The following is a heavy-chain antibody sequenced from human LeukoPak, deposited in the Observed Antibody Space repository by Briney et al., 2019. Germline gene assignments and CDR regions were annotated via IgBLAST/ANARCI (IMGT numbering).Heavy chain of an antibody. CDR1: GYTFTGYY. CDR2: INPNSGGT. CDR3: AISIVVVPAAWTDAFDI. D-gene: IGHD2-2*01. V-gene: IGHV1-2*02. J-gene: IGHJ3*02. Sequence: ASVKASCKASGYTFTGYYMHWVRQAPGQGLEWMGWINPNSGGTNYAQKFQGRVTMTRDTSISTAYMELSRLRSDDMAVYYCAISIVVVPAAWTDAFDIWGQGTMVTVSS.